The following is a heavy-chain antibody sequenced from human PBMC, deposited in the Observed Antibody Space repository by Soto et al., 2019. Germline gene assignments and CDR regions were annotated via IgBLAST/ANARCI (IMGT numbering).Heavy chain of an antibody. Sequence: SVKVSCKASGGTFSSYAISWVRQAPGQGLEWMGGIIPIFATANYAQKFQGRVTITADESTSTAYMELSSLRSEDTAVYYCARVVALAARPDYWGQGTLVTVS. CDR2: IIPIFATA. V-gene: IGHV1-69*13. D-gene: IGHD6-6*01. CDR3: ARVVALAARPDY. CDR1: GGTFSSYA. J-gene: IGHJ4*02.